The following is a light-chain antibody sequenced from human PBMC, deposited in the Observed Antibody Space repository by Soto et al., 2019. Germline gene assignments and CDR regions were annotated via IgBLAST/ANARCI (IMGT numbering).Light chain of an antibody. J-gene: IGLJ3*02. Sequence: QSALTQPASVSGSPGQSITISCSGTSSDVGFYNYDSWFQQYPGKAPKLMIFEVTNRPSGVSDRFSGSKSDNMASLTISGLQADDEADYFCTSYTTSSTWVFGGGTKLTVL. CDR3: TSYTTSSTWV. V-gene: IGLV2-14*01. CDR1: SSDVGFYNY. CDR2: EVT.